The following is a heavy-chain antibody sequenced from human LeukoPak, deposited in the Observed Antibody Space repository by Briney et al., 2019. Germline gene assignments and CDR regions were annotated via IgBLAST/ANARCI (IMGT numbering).Heavy chain of an antibody. CDR2: IKQDGSEK. J-gene: IGHJ4*02. CDR3: ARDESPYDFWSGYYTSGRLLAFDY. CDR1: GFTFSSYW. Sequence: GGSLRLSCAASGFTFSSYWMSWVRQAPGKGLEWVANIKQDGSEKYYVDSVKGRFTISRDNAKNSLYLQMNSLRAEDTAVYYCARDESPYDFWSGYYTSGRLLAFDYWGQGTLVTVSS. V-gene: IGHV3-7*01. D-gene: IGHD3-3*01.